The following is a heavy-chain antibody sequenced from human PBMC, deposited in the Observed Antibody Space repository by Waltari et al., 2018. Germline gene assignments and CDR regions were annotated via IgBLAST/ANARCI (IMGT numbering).Heavy chain of an antibody. CDR1: GFAFSNSG. V-gene: IGHV3-23*01. D-gene: IGHD6-19*01. J-gene: IGHJ4*02. CDR2: ISTRGGSA. CDR3: AKGTERYGGWAPIFDS. Sequence: EVHLLESGGDLVQTGGSLSLSCAGSGFAFSNSGIIWVRQAPGKGLEWVSVISTRGGSAKYADSVQGRFTISRDNSKKTLHLQMNSLRVEDTAVYYCAKGTERYGGWAPIFDSWGQGTQVTVSS.